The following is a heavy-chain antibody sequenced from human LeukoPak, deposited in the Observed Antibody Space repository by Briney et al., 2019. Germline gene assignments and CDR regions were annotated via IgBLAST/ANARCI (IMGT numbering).Heavy chain of an antibody. Sequence: GSSVKVSCKSSGGTFGSYAITWVRQAPGQGLEWMGGIIPDFGTANYAQTFQGRVTITADESTNTVFMELSSLRSEDTAMYYCARADCSGGSCYFPAPEYFQHWGQGTLVTVSS. CDR1: GGTFGSYA. CDR2: IIPDFGTA. CDR3: ARADCSGGSCYFPAPEYFQH. D-gene: IGHD2-15*01. V-gene: IGHV1-69*01. J-gene: IGHJ1*01.